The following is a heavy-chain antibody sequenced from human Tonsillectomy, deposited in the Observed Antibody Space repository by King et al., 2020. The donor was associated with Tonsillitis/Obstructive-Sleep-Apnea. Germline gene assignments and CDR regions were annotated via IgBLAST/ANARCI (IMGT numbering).Heavy chain of an antibody. D-gene: IGHD2-2*01. CDR1: GFTFSSYA. CDR2: ISGSGGST. CDR3: AKDQYSSTSCYP. Sequence: VQLVESGGGLIQPGGSLRLSCAASGFTFSSYAMRWVRQAPGKGLEWVSAISGSGGSTFYADSVKGRFTISRDNSKNTLYLQMNSLRAEDTAVYYCAKDQYSSTSCYPWGQGTLVTVSS. V-gene: IGHV3-23*04. J-gene: IGHJ5*02.